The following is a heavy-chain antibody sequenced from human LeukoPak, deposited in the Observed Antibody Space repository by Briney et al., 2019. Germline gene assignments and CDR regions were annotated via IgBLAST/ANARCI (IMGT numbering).Heavy chain of an antibody. J-gene: IGHJ4*02. Sequence: PSETLSLTCTVSGGSISIGGYYWSWIRQHPGKGLEWIGYIYYSGITYYNPSLKSRVTISVDTSKIQFSLYLSSVTAADTAVYYCARVTSGEFADYWGQGTLDTVSS. CDR3: ARVTSGEFADY. CDR2: IYYSGIT. D-gene: IGHD3-10*01. CDR1: GGSISIGGYY. V-gene: IGHV4-31*03.